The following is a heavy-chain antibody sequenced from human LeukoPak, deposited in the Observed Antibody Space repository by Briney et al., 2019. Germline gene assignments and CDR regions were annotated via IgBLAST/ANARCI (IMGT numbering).Heavy chain of an antibody. Sequence: GGSLRLSRAASGFTFSSYSMNWVRQAPGKGLEWVSYISSSRRHIYYGVSVARRFTISRDNDKNSLYLHMNSLRAGDTAVYYCARDLQLLWARVYWGQGTLVTVSS. V-gene: IGHV3-48*01. J-gene: IGHJ4*02. CDR2: ISSSRRHI. CDR3: ARDLQLLWARVY. CDR1: GFTFSSYS. D-gene: IGHD2-2*01.